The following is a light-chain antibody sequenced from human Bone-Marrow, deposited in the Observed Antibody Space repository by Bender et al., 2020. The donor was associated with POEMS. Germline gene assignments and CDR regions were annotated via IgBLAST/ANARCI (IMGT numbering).Light chain of an antibody. CDR1: SSDVGSYNL. CDR2: GVT. Sequence: QSALTQPASVSGSPGQSIIISCSGSSSDVGSYNLVSWYQHHPGQAPKLMIYGVTQRPSGVSNRFSGSKSGDTASLTISGLQADDGADYYCSSYTSSNTWVFGGGTKLTV. V-gene: IGLV2-14*02. J-gene: IGLJ3*02. CDR3: SSYTSSNTWV.